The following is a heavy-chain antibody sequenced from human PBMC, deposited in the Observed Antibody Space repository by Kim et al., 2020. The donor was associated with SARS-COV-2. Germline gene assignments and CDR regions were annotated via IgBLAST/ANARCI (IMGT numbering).Heavy chain of an antibody. J-gene: IGHJ3*02. V-gene: IGHV1-24*01. D-gene: IGHD4-17*01. CDR1: GYTLTELS. CDR3: ATGGSYGAAIDAFDI. Sequence: ASVKVSCKVSGYTLTELSMHWVRQAPGKGLEWMGGFDPEDGETIYAQKFQGRVTMTEDTSTDTAYMELSSLRSEDTAVYYCATGGSYGAAIDAFDIWGQGTMVTVSS. CDR2: FDPEDGET.